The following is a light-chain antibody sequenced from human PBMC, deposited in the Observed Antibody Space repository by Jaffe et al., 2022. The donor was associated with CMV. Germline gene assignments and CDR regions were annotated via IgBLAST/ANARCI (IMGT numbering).Light chain of an antibody. CDR3: QQRTNWPPVT. CDR1: QNVDNY. Sequence: EIVLTQSPATLSLSPGDRATLSCRASQNVDNYLAWYQQKPGQTPRLLIYDASNRATGIPARFSGSGSGTDFTLTISSLEPEDCAIYYCQQRTNWPPVTFGGGTEVDIK. J-gene: IGKJ4*01. CDR2: DAS. V-gene: IGKV3-11*01.